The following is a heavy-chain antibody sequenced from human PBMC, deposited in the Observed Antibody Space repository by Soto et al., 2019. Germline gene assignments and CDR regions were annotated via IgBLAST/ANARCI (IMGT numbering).Heavy chain of an antibody. D-gene: IGHD6-13*01. CDR1: GFSFSSYA. J-gene: IGHJ4*02. V-gene: IGHV3-23*01. CDR2: FTDGGSKK. CDR3: AILYGSSWYTGYSFDY. Sequence: VQLLESGGGLVQPGGSLRLSCAASGFSFSSYAMNWVRQAPGKGLEWVSAFTDGGSKKYYTDSVKGRFTISRDNSKNTLFLQSNGLRAGNTAVYDWAILYGSSWYTGYSFDYWCQGTLVTVSS.